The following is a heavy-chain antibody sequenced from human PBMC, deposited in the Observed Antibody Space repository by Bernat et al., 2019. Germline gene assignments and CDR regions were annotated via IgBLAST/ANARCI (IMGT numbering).Heavy chain of an antibody. D-gene: IGHD1-7*01. CDR1: GFTVSTNY. V-gene: IGHV3-66*01. CDR3: TRVNRGLNWNYRDDY. Sequence: EVHLVESGGGLVQPGGSLRLSCAASGFTVSTNYMSWVRQAPGKGLEWVSLIYVDSSTYYADSVRGRFTISRDNSKNTLYFQMNSLRAEDTAVYYCTRVNRGLNWNYRDDYWGRGTLVTVSS. CDR2: IYVDSST. J-gene: IGHJ4*02.